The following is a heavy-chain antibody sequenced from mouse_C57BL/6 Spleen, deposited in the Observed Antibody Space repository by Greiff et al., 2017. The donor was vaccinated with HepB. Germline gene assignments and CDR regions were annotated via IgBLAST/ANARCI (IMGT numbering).Heavy chain of an antibody. J-gene: IGHJ2*01. CDR3: TRRGSNPFDY. D-gene: IGHD1-1*01. CDR1: GYTFTDYE. V-gene: IGHV1-15*01. CDR2: IDPETGGN. Sequence: VQLHQSGAELVRPGASVTLSCKASGYTFTDYEMHWVKQTPVHGLEWIGAIDPETGGNAYNQKFKGKAILTADKSSSTAYIELRSLTSEDSAVYYCTRRGSNPFDYWGQGTTLTVSS.